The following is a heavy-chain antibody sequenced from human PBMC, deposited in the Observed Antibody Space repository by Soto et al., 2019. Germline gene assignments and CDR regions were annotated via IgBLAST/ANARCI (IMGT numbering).Heavy chain of an antibody. V-gene: IGHV4-4*02. CDR2: IFHDGNA. Sequence: QVQLEESGPGLVKPSGTLSLTCAVSGGSISSHNLWTWVRQTPGNGLEWIGEIFHDGNATYHPSLERRVTISVETSNHHFSLNLSSVPAVDTAFDYRAWGVWEAPSICVGTCFEPWGQGTPVA. CDR3: AWGVWEAPSICVGTCFEP. D-gene: IGHD3-10*01. J-gene: IGHJ5*02. CDR1: GGSISSHNL.